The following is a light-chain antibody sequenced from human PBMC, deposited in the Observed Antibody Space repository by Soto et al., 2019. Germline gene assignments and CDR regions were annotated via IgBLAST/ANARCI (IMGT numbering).Light chain of an antibody. CDR1: QSVSSK. J-gene: IGKJ1*01. V-gene: IGKV3D-15*01. CDR3: QQYNNWPPVWA. Sequence: TVMTQSPATLSVSPWERATLSCWASQSVSSKLAWYQQKPGQAPRLLIYGASSRATGIPDRFSSSGSGTEFTLTISSLQSEDFAVYFRQQYNNWPPVWAFGQGTNVDIK. CDR2: GAS.